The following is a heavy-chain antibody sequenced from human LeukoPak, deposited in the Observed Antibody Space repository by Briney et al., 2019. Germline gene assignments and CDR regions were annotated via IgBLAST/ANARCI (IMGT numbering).Heavy chain of an antibody. D-gene: IGHD6-13*01. CDR3: ARGAQQLEPYYGMDV. J-gene: IGHJ6*02. CDR1: GYTFTSYY. Sequence: ASVKVSCKASGYTFTSYYMHWVRQAPGQGLEWMGIINPSGGSTSYAQKFQGRVTMTRDTSTSTVYMELSSLRSEDTAVYYCARGAQQLEPYYGMDVWGQGTTVTVSS. V-gene: IGHV1-46*01. CDR2: INPSGGST.